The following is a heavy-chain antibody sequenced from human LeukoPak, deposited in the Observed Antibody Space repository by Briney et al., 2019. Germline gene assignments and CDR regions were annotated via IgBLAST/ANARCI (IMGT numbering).Heavy chain of an antibody. V-gene: IGHV3-53*01. D-gene: IGHD6-19*01. CDR3: ARDGSGWSRE. Sequence: GGSLRLSCAASGFSVINNYVTWVRQAPGKGLEWVSVIYTGDRADYSDSVKGRFTISRDNAKRSLYLQMNSLRAEDTAVYYCARDGSGWSREWGQGTLVTVSS. J-gene: IGHJ4*02. CDR2: IYTGDRA. CDR1: GFSVINNY.